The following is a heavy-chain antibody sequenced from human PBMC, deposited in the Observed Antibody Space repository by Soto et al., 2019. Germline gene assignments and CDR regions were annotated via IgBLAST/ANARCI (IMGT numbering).Heavy chain of an antibody. D-gene: IGHD2-15*01. CDR1: GGSMNTYY. CDR2: VYYTGTT. Sequence: PSETLSLTCNVSGGSMNTYYWTWIRKPPGKGLEWIGYVYYTGTTNYKPSLKTRVTISVDTSKNQFSLKLTSVTAADTAMYYCARSSITPKPLDGRGRGTMATVSS. V-gene: IGHV4-59*01. CDR3: ARSSITPKPLDG. J-gene: IGHJ6*02.